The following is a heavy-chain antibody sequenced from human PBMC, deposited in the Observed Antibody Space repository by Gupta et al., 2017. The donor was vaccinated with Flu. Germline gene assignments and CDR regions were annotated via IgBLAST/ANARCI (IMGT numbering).Heavy chain of an antibody. CDR3: GRQFAVEQKIDF. CDR2: ISSSSSYI. J-gene: IGHJ4*02. D-gene: IGHD2-2*01. V-gene: IGHV3-21*01. CDR1: GFTFSTYY. Sequence: GESGGGLVKPGGSLRLSCAASGFTFSTYYINWVRQAPGKGLEWVSSISSSSSYIYYADSVRGRFTISRDNAENSLYLQMNSLRAADTAVYYCGRQFAVEQKIDFWGQGTLVTVSS.